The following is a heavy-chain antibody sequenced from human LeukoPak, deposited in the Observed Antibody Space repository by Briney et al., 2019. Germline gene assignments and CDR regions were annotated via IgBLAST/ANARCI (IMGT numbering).Heavy chain of an antibody. V-gene: IGHV3-15*07. CDR3: TTGIRGD. J-gene: IGHJ4*02. CDR1: GFIVTNAW. CDR2: IQSKTDGGKT. Sequence: GSLRLSCAASGFIVTNAWMNWVRQAPGKGLEWVGRIQSKTDGGKTDYAAPVKGRFTISRDDSKNTLYLQMNSLKTEDTAIYYCTTGIRGDWGQGALVTVSS. D-gene: IGHD3-3*02.